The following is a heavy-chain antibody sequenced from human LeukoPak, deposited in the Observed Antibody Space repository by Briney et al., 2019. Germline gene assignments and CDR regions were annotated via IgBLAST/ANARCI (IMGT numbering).Heavy chain of an antibody. CDR3: AKSSGARGGDDY. D-gene: IGHD3-10*01. V-gene: IGHV3-7*01. J-gene: IGHJ4*02. CDR2: IKQDGSGK. Sequence: GGSLRLSCAASGFTLSSYWMSWVRRAPGKGLEWVANIKQDGSGKYYVDSVKGRFTISRDNAKNSLYLQMNSLRAEDTAVYYCAKSSGARGGDDYWGQGTLVTVSS. CDR1: GFTLSSYW.